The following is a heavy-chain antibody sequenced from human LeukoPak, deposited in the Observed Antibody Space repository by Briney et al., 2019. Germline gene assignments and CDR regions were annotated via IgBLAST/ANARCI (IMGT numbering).Heavy chain of an antibody. CDR1: GGSISSYY. V-gene: IGHV4-59*01. Sequence: PSETLSLTCTVSGGSISSYYWSWIRQPPGKGLEWIGYIYYSGSTNYNPSLKSRVTISVDTSKNQFSLKLSSVTAADTAVYYLARGRLNVATTYYYYYGMDVWGQGTTVTVSS. D-gene: IGHD5-12*01. CDR2: IYYSGST. J-gene: IGHJ6*02. CDR3: ARGRLNVATTYYYYYGMDV.